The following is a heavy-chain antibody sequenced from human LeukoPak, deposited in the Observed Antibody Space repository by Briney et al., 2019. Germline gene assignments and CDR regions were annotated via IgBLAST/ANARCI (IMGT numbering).Heavy chain of an antibody. CDR1: RFTFSSYA. Sequence: GGSLRLSCAASRFTFSSYAMSWVRQAPGKGLEWVSAISGSGGSTYYADSVKGRFTISRDNSKNTLYLQMNSLRAEDTAVYYCAKDPIGWSGELYGDYWGQGTLVTVSS. J-gene: IGHJ4*02. CDR3: AKDPIGWSGELYGDY. CDR2: ISGSGGST. D-gene: IGHD3-10*01. V-gene: IGHV3-23*01.